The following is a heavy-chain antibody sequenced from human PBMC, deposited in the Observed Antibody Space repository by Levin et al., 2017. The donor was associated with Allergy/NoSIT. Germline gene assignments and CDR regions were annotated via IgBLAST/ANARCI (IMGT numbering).Heavy chain of an antibody. CDR1: GGTFSSYA. J-gene: IGHJ3*02. CDR3: ARGHRLLWFGESYDIQDAFDS. D-gene: IGHD3-10*01. V-gene: IGHV1-69*04. CDR2: IIPILGIA. Sequence: SVKVSCKASGGTFSSYAISWVRQAPGQGLEWMGRIIPILGIANYAQKFQGRVTITADKSTSTAYMELSSLRSEDTAVYYCARGHRLLWFGESYDIQDAFDSWGQGTMVTVSS.